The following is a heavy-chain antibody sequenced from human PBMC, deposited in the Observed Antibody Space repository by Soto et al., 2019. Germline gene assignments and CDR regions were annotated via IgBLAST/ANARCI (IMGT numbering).Heavy chain of an antibody. V-gene: IGHV3-30*18. Sequence: QLVESGGVVVQPGGSLRLSCAASGFTFGSHGMHWVRQAPGKGLEWVAVISYDETNEHYVDSVKGRFTISRDNSKSILYLQMNRLRPEDTAVYKCAKDLRTTISDYGMDVWGQGTTVTVSS. CDR2: ISYDETNE. J-gene: IGHJ6*02. CDR3: AKDLRTTISDYGMDV. CDR1: GFTFGSHG.